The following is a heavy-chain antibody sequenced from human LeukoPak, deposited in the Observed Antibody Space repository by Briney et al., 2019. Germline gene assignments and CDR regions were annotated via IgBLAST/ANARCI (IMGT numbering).Heavy chain of an antibody. D-gene: IGHD3-22*01. CDR1: GFTVSSNY. J-gene: IGHJ4*02. CDR3: AKENQKGFSSGSFDY. CDR2: IYSGGST. V-gene: IGHV3-66*01. Sequence: GGSLRLSCAASGFTVSSNYMSWVRQAPGKGLEWVSVIYSGGSTYYADSVKGRFTISRDNSKNTLYLQMNSLRAEDTAVYYCAKENQKGFSSGSFDYWGQGTLVTVSS.